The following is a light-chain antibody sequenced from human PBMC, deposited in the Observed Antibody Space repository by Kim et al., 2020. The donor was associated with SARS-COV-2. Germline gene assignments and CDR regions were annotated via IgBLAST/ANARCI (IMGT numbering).Light chain of an antibody. CDR1: SGNIADNY. J-gene: IGLJ2*01. CDR3: QSYDISNVI. Sequence: GTTVTISCTRTSGNIADNYVQWYQQRPGSAPTIVIYEDRERPSGVPDRFSGSIDTSSSSASLTISGLKTEDEADYYCQSYDISNVIFGGGTQLTVL. CDR2: EDR. V-gene: IGLV6-57*03.